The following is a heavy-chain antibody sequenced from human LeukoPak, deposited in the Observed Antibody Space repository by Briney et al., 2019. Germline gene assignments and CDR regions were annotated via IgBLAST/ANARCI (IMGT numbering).Heavy chain of an antibody. CDR2: MNPNSGNK. CDR1: GYSFTNFD. Sequence: GASVKVSCKASGYSFTNFDINWVRQATGPALGWMGWMNPNSGNKGYAQKFQGRVTMTMNTSITTAYMELSSLRSEDTAVYYCARGPQWRGDYYYMDVWGRGTTVTVSS. D-gene: IGHD6-19*01. V-gene: IGHV1-8*01. CDR3: ARGPQWRGDYYYMDV. J-gene: IGHJ6*03.